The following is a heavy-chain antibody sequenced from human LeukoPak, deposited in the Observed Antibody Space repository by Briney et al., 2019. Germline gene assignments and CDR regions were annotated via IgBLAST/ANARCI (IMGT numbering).Heavy chain of an antibody. CDR1: GFTFSDYY. J-gene: IGHJ4*02. Sequence: GGSLRLSCAASGFTFSDYYMGWIRQAPGKGLEWVSYISSSGSTIYYADSVKGRFTISRDNAKNSLYLQMNSLRAEDTAVYYCARVQLPTAAGRLERPTGYLDRDRGIDYWGQGTLVTVSS. V-gene: IGHV3-11*04. CDR2: ISSSGSTI. CDR3: ARVQLPTAAGRLERPTGYLDRDRGIDY. D-gene: IGHD6-13*01.